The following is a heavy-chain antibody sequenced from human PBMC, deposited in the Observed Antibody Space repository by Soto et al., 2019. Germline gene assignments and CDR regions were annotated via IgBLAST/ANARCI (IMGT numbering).Heavy chain of an antibody. D-gene: IGHD6-13*01. CDR2: IYHSGST. Sequence: PSETLSLTCAVSGYSISSGYYWGWIRQPPGKGLEWIGSIYHSGSTYYNPSLKSRVTISVDTSKNQFSLKLSSVTAADTAVYYCARDFTIPSQPYSRSWYGWFDHWGQGTLVTVSS. V-gene: IGHV4-38-2*02. CDR3: ARDFTIPSQPYSRSWYGWFDH. J-gene: IGHJ5*02. CDR1: GYSISSGYY.